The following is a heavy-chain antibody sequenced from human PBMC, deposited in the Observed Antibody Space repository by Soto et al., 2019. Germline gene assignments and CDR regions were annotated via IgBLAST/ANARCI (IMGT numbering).Heavy chain of an antibody. J-gene: IGHJ5*02. D-gene: IGHD3-10*01. CDR1: GFTFSSYA. CDR2: ISYDGSNK. Sequence: GGSLRLSCAASGFTFSSYAMHWVRQAPGKGLEWVAVISYDGSNKYYADSVKGRFTISRDNSKNTLYLQMNSLRAEDTAVYYCARESRAVTMVRGVSDWFDPWGQGTLVTVSS. CDR3: ARESRAVTMVRGVSDWFDP. V-gene: IGHV3-30-3*01.